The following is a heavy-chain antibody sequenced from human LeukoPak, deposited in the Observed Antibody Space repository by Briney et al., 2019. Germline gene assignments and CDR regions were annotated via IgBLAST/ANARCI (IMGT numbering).Heavy chain of an antibody. J-gene: IGHJ4*01. CDR3: AKNGRVRRVVKDLFES. CDR2: VSPYNSNT. D-gene: IGHD3-10*01. V-gene: IGHV1-18*01. Sequence: AASVTVSCKTSGYTFTDYDITWVRQAPGQGLEWMGRVSPYNSNTYYGQRFQGRVTMTADTSTNTAYMELRSLRSDDTAVYFCAKNGRVRRVVKDLFESWGQGTLVTVSS. CDR1: GYTFTDYD.